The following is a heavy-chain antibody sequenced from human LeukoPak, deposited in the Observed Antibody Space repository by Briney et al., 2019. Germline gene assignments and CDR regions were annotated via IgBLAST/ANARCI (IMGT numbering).Heavy chain of an antibody. CDR2: IRGSGDYT. CDR3: AKGSYYDSSGSFYFDY. D-gene: IGHD3-22*01. V-gene: IGHV3-23*01. CDR1: GFTFSSYA. J-gene: IGHJ4*02. Sequence: GGSLRLSCAASGFTFSSYAMSWVRQAPGKGLEWVSSIRGSGDYTYFADSVKGRFTISRDNSKNTLYVQVNSLGTEDTAAYYCAKGSYYDSSGSFYFDYWGQGTLVTVSS.